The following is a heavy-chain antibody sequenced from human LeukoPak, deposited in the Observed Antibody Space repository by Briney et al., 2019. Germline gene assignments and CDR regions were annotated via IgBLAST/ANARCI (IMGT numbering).Heavy chain of an antibody. J-gene: IGHJ6*03. CDR3: ARVHSSYDPPYYYYYYMDV. V-gene: IGHV4-4*07. D-gene: IGHD5-18*01. Sequence: PSETLSLTCTVSGGSISSYYWSWIRQPAGKGLEWIGRIYTSGSTNYNPSLKSRVTMSVDTSKNQFSLKLSSVTAADTAVHYCARVHSSYDPPYYYYYYMDVWGKGTTVTISS. CDR2: IYTSGST. CDR1: GGSISSYY.